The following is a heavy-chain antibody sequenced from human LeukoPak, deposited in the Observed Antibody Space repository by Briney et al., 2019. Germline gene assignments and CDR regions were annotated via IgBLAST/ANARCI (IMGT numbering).Heavy chain of an antibody. Sequence: PSETLSLTCTVSGVSISSYYWSWIRQPAGKGLEWIGRIHTSGSTNYKSSLKSRATMSVDTSKNQFSLKLNSVTAADTAVYYCARDVYYYGSGSYFLDYWGQGTLVTVSS. CDR3: ARDVYYYGSGSYFLDY. D-gene: IGHD3-10*01. J-gene: IGHJ4*02. CDR1: GVSISSYY. V-gene: IGHV4-4*07. CDR2: IHTSGST.